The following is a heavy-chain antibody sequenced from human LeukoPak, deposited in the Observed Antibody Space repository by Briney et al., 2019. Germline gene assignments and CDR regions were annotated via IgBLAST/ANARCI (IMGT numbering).Heavy chain of an antibody. CDR1: GFNFDYYV. Sequence: PGRSLRLSCAASGFNFDYYVMHWVRHAPGKGPECVASISGDSGVIGYADSVKGRFTISRDNVRNSLYLQMNSLKRDDTALYNCAKDAPPGSIVHWGQGTLVTVSS. J-gene: IGHJ4*02. CDR3: AKDAPPGSIVH. D-gene: IGHD2-15*01. V-gene: IGHV3-9*01. CDR2: ISGDSGVI.